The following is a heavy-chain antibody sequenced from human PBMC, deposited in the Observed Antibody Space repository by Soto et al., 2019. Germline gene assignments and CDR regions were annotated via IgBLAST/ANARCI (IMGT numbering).Heavy chain of an antibody. Sequence: GGSLRLSCTASGFTFSDYWMSWVRQAPGKGLERVANINGSGESIYYADSVEGRFTISRDNSKNTLYLQMNSLRGEDTAVYYCARDRHGSDWYTYYFYTLAVWGQGTTVTVSS. CDR1: GFTFSDYW. CDR3: ARDRHGSDWYTYYFYTLAV. CDR2: INGSGESI. J-gene: IGHJ6*02. D-gene: IGHD6-13*01. V-gene: IGHV3-23*01.